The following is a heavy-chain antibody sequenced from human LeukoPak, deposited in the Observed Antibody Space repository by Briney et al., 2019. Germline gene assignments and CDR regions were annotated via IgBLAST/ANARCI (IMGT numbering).Heavy chain of an antibody. CDR1: GFTFSSYW. J-gene: IGHJ3*02. V-gene: IGHV3-7*01. CDR3: AKDPRFRTNGVEQAFDI. D-gene: IGHD2-8*01. Sequence: GGSLRLSCAASGFTFSSYWMSWVRQAPGKGLEWVANIKQDGSEKYYVDSVKGRFTISRDNAKNSLYLQMNSLRAEDTAVYYCAKDPRFRTNGVEQAFDIWGQGTMVTVSS. CDR2: IKQDGSEK.